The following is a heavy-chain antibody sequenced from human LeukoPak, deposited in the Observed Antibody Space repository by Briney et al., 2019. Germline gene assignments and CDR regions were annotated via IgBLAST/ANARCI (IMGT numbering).Heavy chain of an antibody. CDR1: GGSISSYY. D-gene: IGHD1-26*01. V-gene: IGHV4-59*08. J-gene: IGHJ5*02. CDR2: IYYCGCT. CDR3: ARQGDWELPPGWFDP. Sequence: SETLSLTCTVSGGSISSYYWSWIRQPPGKGLEWIGYIYYCGCTNYNPSLKSRVTISVDTSKNQFSLKLSSVTAADTAVYYCARQGDWELPPGWFDPWGQGTLVTVSS.